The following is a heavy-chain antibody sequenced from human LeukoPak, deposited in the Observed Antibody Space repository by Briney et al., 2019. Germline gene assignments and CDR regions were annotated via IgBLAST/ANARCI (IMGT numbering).Heavy chain of an antibody. Sequence: GGSLRLSCAASGFTFSDYYMSWIRQAPGKGLEWVSYISSSGSTIYYADSVKGRFTISRDNSKNTLYLQMNSLRAEDTAVYYCAKASVAARDYYMDVWGKGTTVTVSS. J-gene: IGHJ6*03. D-gene: IGHD6-6*01. CDR2: ISSSGSTI. CDR3: AKASVAARDYYMDV. V-gene: IGHV3-11*04. CDR1: GFTFSDYY.